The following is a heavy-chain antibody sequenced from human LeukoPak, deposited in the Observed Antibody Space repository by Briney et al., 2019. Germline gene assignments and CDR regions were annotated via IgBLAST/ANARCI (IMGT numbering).Heavy chain of an antibody. CDR3: AKAGFRCSSTSCYKYFQR. CDR2: ISYDGSNK. J-gene: IGHJ1*01. V-gene: IGHV3-30*18. Sequence: PGRSLRLPCAASGFTFSSYGMHWVRQAPGKGLGWVAVISYDGSNKYYADSVKGRFTISRDNSKNTLYLQMNSLRAEDTAAYYCAKAGFRCSSTSCYKYFQRWGQGTLVTVSS. D-gene: IGHD2-2*02. CDR1: GFTFSSYG.